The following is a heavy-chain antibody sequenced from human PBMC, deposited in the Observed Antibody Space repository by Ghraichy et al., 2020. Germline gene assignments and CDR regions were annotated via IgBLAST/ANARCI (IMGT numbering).Heavy chain of an antibody. Sequence: GESLNISCAASGFTFSSYSMNWVRQAPGKGLEWVSYISSSSTIYYADSVKGRFTISRDNAKNSLYLQMNSLRDEDTAVYYCARDGGHRDGYNHDYWGQGTLVTVSS. J-gene: IGHJ4*02. CDR3: ARDGGHRDGYNHDY. D-gene: IGHD5-24*01. CDR1: GFTFSSYS. CDR2: ISSSSTI. V-gene: IGHV3-48*02.